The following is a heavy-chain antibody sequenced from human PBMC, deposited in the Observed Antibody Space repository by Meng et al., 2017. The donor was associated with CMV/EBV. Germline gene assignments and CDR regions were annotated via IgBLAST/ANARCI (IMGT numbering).Heavy chain of an antibody. V-gene: IGHV1-8*03. D-gene: IGHD3-3*01. CDR1: GYTFTSYD. J-gene: IGHJ6*02. CDR2: MNPNSGNT. Sequence: ASLKVSSKASGYTFTSYDINWVLQATGQGVEWMGWMNPNSGNTGYAQKFQGRVTITRNTSISTAYVELSSLRSEDTAVYYCARGHSTYYDFWSGYSIRLHYYYYGMDVWGQGTTVTVSS. CDR3: ARGHSTYYDFWSGYSIRLHYYYYGMDV.